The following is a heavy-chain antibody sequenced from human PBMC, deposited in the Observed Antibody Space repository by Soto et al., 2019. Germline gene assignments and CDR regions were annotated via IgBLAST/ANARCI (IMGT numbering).Heavy chain of an antibody. D-gene: IGHD2-15*01. V-gene: IGHV1-24*01. CDR3: ATVLRYCSGGSCYSFDY. CDR1: GGTFSSYA. J-gene: IGHJ4*02. Sequence: GASVKVSCKASGGTFSSYAINWVRQATGQGLEWMGGLDPEDGETIYAQKFQGRVTMTEDTSTDTAYMELSSLRSEDTAVYYCATVLRYCSGGSCYSFDYWGQGTLVTVSS. CDR2: LDPEDGET.